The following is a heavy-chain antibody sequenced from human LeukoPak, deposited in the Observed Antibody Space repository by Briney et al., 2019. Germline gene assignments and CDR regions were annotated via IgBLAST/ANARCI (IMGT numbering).Heavy chain of an antibody. CDR1: GYSFSYYW. CDR3: ARYDS. J-gene: IGHJ5*01. V-gene: IGHV5-51*01. Sequence: GESLKIACKGYGYSFSYYWIGWVRQMPGKGLELMGIIKPGASDATYSPSFQGQVTIPADKSITTAYLQWSSLKASDSAIYYCARYDSWGQGTLVTVSS. CDR2: IKPGASDA.